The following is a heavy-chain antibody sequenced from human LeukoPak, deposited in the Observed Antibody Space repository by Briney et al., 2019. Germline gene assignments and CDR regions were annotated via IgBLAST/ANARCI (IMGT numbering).Heavy chain of an antibody. D-gene: IGHD3-22*01. V-gene: IGHV3-43*02. CDR1: GFTFDNYA. J-gene: IGHJ3*02. Sequence: PGGSLRLSCAAYGFTFDNYAMHWVRQGPGKGLEWVFLISGDGDSTYYPDSVKRRFTISRDNSKNSLYLQMNSLRTEDAALYYCAKDIGADYYYDSSGYFIWGQGTMVTVSS. CDR3: AKDIGADYYYDSSGYFI. CDR2: ISGDGDST.